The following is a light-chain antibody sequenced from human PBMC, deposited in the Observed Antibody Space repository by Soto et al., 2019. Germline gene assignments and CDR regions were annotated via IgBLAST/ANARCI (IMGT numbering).Light chain of an antibody. J-gene: IGLJ2*01. V-gene: IGLV1-51*01. CDR2: DNN. CDR3: GTWDSSLSAA. Sequence: QSVLTQPPSVSVAPGQKVTISCSGSGSNIGNNYVSWYQQLPGTAPKLLIYDNNKRPSGIPDRFSGSKSGTSATLGITGLQTGDEADYYCGTWDSSLSAAFGGGTKLTVL. CDR1: GSNIGNNY.